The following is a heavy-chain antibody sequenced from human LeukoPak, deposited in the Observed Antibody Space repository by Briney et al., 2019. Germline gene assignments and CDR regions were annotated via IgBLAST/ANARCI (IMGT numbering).Heavy chain of an antibody. CDR3: ARAANTYSSNWYGVIYYFDY. CDR1: SGSISSFS. J-gene: IGHJ4*02. D-gene: IGHD6-13*01. CDR2: IYYSGST. Sequence: KASETLSLTCTVSSGSISSFSWNWIRQPPGKGLEWIGYIYYSGSTNYNPSLKSRVTISIDTSKSQISLKLSSVTAADTAVYYCARAANTYSSNWYGVIYYFDYWGQGTLVTVSS. V-gene: IGHV4-59*01.